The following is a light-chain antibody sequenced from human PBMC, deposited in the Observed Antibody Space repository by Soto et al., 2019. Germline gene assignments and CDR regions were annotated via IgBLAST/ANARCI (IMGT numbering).Light chain of an antibody. CDR2: GAS. CDR1: QTVSTY. Sequence: IVLTQSPATLSLSPGERATLSCRARQTVSTYLSWYQHKPGQAPRVLIYGASNRATGIPARFSGSGSGTEFTLTISSLQSEDFAVYYCQQYNNWSFGQGTRLEIK. J-gene: IGKJ5*01. CDR3: QQYNNWS. V-gene: IGKV3D-15*01.